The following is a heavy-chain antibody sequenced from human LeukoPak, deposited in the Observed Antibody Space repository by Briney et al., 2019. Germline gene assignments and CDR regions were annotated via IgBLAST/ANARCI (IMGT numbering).Heavy chain of an antibody. V-gene: IGHV1-2*02. CDR1: GYTFTGYY. CDR2: INPNSGGT. Sequence: ASVKVSCKASGYTFTGYYMHWVRQAPGQGLEWMGWINPNSGGTNYAQKFQGRVTMTRDTSISTAYMELSRLRSDDTAVYYCARTGITMVRGVSNWFDPWGQGTLVTVSS. D-gene: IGHD3-10*01. CDR3: ARTGITMVRGVSNWFDP. J-gene: IGHJ5*02.